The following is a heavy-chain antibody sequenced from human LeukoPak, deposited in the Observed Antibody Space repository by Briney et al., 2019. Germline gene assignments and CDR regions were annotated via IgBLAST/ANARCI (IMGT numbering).Heavy chain of an antibody. J-gene: IGHJ4*02. Sequence: SETLSLTCTVSGGSISTYYWSWLRQSPGKGLEWIGYVYFSGDTDYSPSLKSRISISVDTSKSQFSLNLTSVTAADTAVYYCARDFPPGYYDSSGYWGQGTLVTVSS. CDR1: GGSISTYY. V-gene: IGHV4-59*01. D-gene: IGHD3-22*01. CDR2: VYFSGDT. CDR3: ARDFPPGYYDSSGY.